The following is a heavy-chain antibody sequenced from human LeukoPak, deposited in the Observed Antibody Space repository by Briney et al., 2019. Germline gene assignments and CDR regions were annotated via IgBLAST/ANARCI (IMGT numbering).Heavy chain of an antibody. D-gene: IGHD3-22*01. J-gene: IGHJ3*02. CDR2: INHSGST. Sequence: SETLSLTCAVYGGSFSGYYWSWIRQPPGKGLEWIGQINHSGSTYYNPSLKSRVTISVDTSKNQFSLKLSSVTAADTAVYYCARDGLDYYDSSGSKNYAFDIWGQGTMVTVSS. V-gene: IGHV4-34*01. CDR3: ARDGLDYYDSSGSKNYAFDI. CDR1: GGSFSGYY.